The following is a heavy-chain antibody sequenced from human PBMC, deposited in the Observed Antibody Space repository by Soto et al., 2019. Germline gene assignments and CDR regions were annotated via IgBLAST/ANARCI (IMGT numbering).Heavy chain of an antibody. CDR2: IHHSGTT. D-gene: IGHD2-2*01. CDR3: ARGGGYCSGTSCYTYFFDY. V-gene: IGHV4-61*01. J-gene: IGHJ4*02. Sequence: KTSETLSLTCTVSGGSVSSGSYYWSWIRQPPGQGLEWIGYIHHSGTTNYNPSLKSRVTISVDTSKNQFSLKLSSVTAADTAMFYCARGGGYCSGTSCYTYFFDYWGQGTLVTVSS. CDR1: GGSVSSGSYY.